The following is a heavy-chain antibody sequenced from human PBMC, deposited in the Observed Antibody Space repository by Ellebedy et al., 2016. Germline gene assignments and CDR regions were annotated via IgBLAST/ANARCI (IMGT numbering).Heavy chain of an antibody. Sequence: GGSLRLSCAASGFTFSSYWMSWVRQAPGKGLEWVSYISAGSGTIDYADSVKGRFTISRDNAKNSLYLQMNSLRDEDTAVYYCARDQAFAFDIWGQGTMVTVSS. CDR2: ISAGSGTI. V-gene: IGHV3-48*02. CDR1: GFTFSSYW. D-gene: IGHD3-3*02. CDR3: ARDQAFAFDI. J-gene: IGHJ3*02.